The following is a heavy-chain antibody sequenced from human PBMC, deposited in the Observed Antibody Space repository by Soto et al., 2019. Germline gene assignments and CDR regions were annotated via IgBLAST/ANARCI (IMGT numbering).Heavy chain of an antibody. V-gene: IGHV1-2*02. J-gene: IGHJ4*02. CDR2: INPDTGGT. D-gene: IGHD6-13*01. Sequence: QVQLMQSGAEVKKSGASVKVSCKASGYSFTAYYIHWVRQAPGQGLEWMGWINPDTGGTDYAQKFGDRVTMTRATSGTTAYLQMTTLQRSATAVYYCARAVSREGSSWYRGAYDSWGQGTLVTVSS. CDR1: GYSFTAYY. CDR3: ARAVSREGSSWYRGAYDS.